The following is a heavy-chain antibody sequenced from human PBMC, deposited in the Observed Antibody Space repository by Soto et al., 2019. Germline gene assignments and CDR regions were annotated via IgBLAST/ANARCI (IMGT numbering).Heavy chain of an antibody. V-gene: IGHV4-34*01. J-gene: IGHJ2*01. CDR2: INHSGRT. Sequence: QVHLQQWGAGLLKPSETLSLTCAVYGGSFSGYYWSWIRQAPGKGLEWIGEINHSGRTNFNPSLKSRDTITVDKSKNQFAQKLTAVTASDTAVYYCATHLKTTXTVHWYFDLWGRGTQVTVSS. CDR3: ATHLKTTXTVHWYFDL. CDR1: GGSFSGYY. D-gene: IGHD4-17*01.